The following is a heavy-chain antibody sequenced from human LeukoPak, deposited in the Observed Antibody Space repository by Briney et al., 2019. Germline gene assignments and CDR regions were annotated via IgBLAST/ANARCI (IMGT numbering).Heavy chain of an antibody. CDR3: AREAYYDSSGYY. D-gene: IGHD3-22*01. CDR2: INHSGST. Sequence: PSETLSLTCAVYGGSFSGYYWSWIRQPPGKGLEWIGEINHSGSTNYNPSLKSRVTISVDKSKNQFSLKLSSVTAADTAVYYCAREAYYDSSGYYWGQGTLVTVSS. V-gene: IGHV4-34*01. J-gene: IGHJ4*02. CDR1: GGSFSGYY.